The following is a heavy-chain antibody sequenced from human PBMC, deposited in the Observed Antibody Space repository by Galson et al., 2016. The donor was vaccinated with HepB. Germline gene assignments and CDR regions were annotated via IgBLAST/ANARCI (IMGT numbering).Heavy chain of an antibody. D-gene: IGHD3-10*01. J-gene: IGHJ6*01. CDR3: VKGTSLVRGVPNYHYVMDV. CDR1: GFTFSRFA. V-gene: IGHV3-64D*06. CDR2: ISDSGDTT. Sequence: SLRLSCAASGFTFSRFAMHWVRQAPGKALEFVSTISDSGDTTYYADSVKARFNISRDNSKNTLYLQVRSLRPEDTAVYYCVKGTSLVRGVPNYHYVMDVWGQGTTVTVSS.